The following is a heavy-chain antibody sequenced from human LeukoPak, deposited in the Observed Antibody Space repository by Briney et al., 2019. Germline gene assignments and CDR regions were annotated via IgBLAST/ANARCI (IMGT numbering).Heavy chain of an antibody. J-gene: IGHJ4*02. Sequence: SVKVSCKAFGGTFSSYAISWVRQAPGQGLEWMGRIIPILGIANYAQKFQGRVTITADKSTSTAYMELSSLRSEDTAVYYCARDYYDSSGYYYDFWGQGTLVTVSS. CDR3: ARDYYDSSGYYYDF. V-gene: IGHV1-69*04. CDR1: GGTFSSYA. D-gene: IGHD3-22*01. CDR2: IIPILGIA.